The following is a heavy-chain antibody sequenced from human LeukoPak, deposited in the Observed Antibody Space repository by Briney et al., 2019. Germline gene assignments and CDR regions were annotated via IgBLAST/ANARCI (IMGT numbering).Heavy chain of an antibody. CDR3: AKDRTGIVGATAFDY. CDR1: GFTFSSYA. J-gene: IGHJ4*02. V-gene: IGHV3-23*01. CDR2: LSGGGGNT. D-gene: IGHD1-26*01. Sequence: GGSLRLSCAASGFTFSSYAMSWVRQAPGQGLEWVSALSGGGGNTNYADSVKGRFTISRDNSKHTLYLQMNSLRAEDTAVYYCAKDRTGIVGATAFDYWGQGTLVTVSS.